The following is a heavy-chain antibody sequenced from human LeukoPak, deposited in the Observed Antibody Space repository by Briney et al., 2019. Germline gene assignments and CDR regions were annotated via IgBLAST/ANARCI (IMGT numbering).Heavy chain of an antibody. J-gene: IGHJ6*02. CDR3: ARDPPQSWAPYAVDV. CDR2: ISYSGST. Sequence: SETLSLTCTVSGGSISNCYWTWIRESRGKGLVCVGDISYSGSTNHNPSLKSRVTISSDPSKNQFSLRLSSVTAADPAVYYCARDPPQSWAPYAVDVWGLGPTVIVPS. CDR1: GGSISNCY. V-gene: IGHV4-59*12. D-gene: IGHD6-13*01.